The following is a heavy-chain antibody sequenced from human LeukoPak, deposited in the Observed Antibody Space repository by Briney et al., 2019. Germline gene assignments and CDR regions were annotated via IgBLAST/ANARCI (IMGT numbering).Heavy chain of an antibody. J-gene: IGHJ6*03. D-gene: IGHD6-6*01. CDR2: INHSGST. CDR3: ARNGAARYYYMDV. V-gene: IGHV4-34*01. CDR1: GGSFSGYY. Sequence: SETLSLTCAVYGGSFSGYYWSWIRQPPGKGLEWIGEINHSGSTNYNPSLKSRVTISVDTSQNQFSLKLSSVTAADTAVYYCARNGAARYYYMDVWGKGTTVTVS.